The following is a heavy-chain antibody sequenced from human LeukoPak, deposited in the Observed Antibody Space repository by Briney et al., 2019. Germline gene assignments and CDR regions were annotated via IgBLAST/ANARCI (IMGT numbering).Heavy chain of an antibody. J-gene: IGHJ4*02. CDR3: ARMGYYYGSSGWEAY. D-gene: IGHD3-22*01. CDR1: GFTFSSYW. Sequence: PGGSLRLSCAASGFTFSSYWMSWVRQAPGKGLEWVANIKQDGSEKYYVDSVKGRFTISRDNAKNSLYLQMNSLRAEDTAVYYCARMGYYYGSSGWEAYWGQGTLVTVSS. V-gene: IGHV3-7*01. CDR2: IKQDGSEK.